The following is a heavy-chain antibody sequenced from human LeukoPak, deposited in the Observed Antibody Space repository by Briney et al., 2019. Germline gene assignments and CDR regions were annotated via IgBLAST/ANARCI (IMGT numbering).Heavy chain of an antibody. J-gene: IGHJ4*02. CDR1: GFTFSSYA. Sequence: GGSLRLSCAASGFTFSSYAMSWVRQAAGKGLEWVSAISGSGGSTYYADSVKGRFTISRDNSKNSLYLQMNSLRAEDTAVYYCAGGIGWELRFWGQGTLVTVSS. D-gene: IGHD1-26*01. CDR2: ISGSGGST. V-gene: IGHV3-23*01. CDR3: AGGIGWELRF.